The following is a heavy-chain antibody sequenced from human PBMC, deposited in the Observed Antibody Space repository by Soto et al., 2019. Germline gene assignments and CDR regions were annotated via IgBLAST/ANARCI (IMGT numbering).Heavy chain of an antibody. CDR2: ISAGGDRT. CDR1: GFTFSHYP. Sequence: EVQVSESGGGLVQPGGSLRLSCATSGFTFSHYPMNWVRQAPGKGLEWVSGISAGGDRTYYADSVKGRFTIFRDNSKNSVSLQMNSLRVEDTAVYYYARRVWGQGTLVTVSS. V-gene: IGHV3-23*01. CDR3: ARRV. J-gene: IGHJ4*02.